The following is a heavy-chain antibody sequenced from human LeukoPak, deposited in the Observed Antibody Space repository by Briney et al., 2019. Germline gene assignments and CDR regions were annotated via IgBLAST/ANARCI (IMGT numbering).Heavy chain of an antibody. D-gene: IGHD4-23*01. V-gene: IGHV3-48*03. Sequence: GGSLRLSCAASGFTFSSYEMNWVRQAPGKGLEWVSYISSSGSTIYYADSVKGRFTISRDNAKNSLYLQMNSLRAEDTAVYYCARTSDYGGNSGAFDIWGQGTMVTVSS. CDR2: ISSSGSTI. CDR1: GFTFSSYE. CDR3: ARTSDYGGNSGAFDI. J-gene: IGHJ3*02.